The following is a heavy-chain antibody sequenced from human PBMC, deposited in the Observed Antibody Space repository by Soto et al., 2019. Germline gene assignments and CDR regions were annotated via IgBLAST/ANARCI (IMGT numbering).Heavy chain of an antibody. CDR1: GFTFSSYA. V-gene: IGHV3-23*01. CDR3: AKTGDLIQRWLRTVEDYFDY. D-gene: IGHD5-18*01. CDR2: ISGSGGST. Sequence: GGSLRLSCAASGFTFSSYAMSWVRQAPGKGLEWVSAISGSGGSTYYADSVKGRFTISRDNSKNTLYLQMNSLRAEDTAVYYCAKTGDLIQRWLRTVEDYFDYWGQGTLVSVSS. J-gene: IGHJ4*02.